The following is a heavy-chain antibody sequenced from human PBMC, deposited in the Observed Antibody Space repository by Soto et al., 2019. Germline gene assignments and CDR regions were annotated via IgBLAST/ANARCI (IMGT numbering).Heavy chain of an antibody. CDR2: INTYNGMT. V-gene: IGHV1-18*01. J-gene: IGHJ4*02. CDR3: AKAPRGEMATD. Sequence: QVQLVQSGGEVKKPGASVTVSCKASGYTFINYHITWVRQAPGQGLEWMAWINTYNGMTDYAQKFQGRVTMTRDTPTSTAYMALRNLGSDDTAVYFCAKAPRGEMATDWGQGTLVTVSS. D-gene: IGHD5-12*01. CDR1: GYTFINYH.